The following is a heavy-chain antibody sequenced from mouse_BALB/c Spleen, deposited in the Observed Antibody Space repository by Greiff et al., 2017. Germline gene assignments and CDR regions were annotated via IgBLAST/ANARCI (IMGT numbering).Heavy chain of an antibody. CDR1: GYTFTDYE. Sequence: VQRVESGAELVRPGASVSLSCKASGYTFTDYEMHWVKQTPVHGLEGIGAIAPETGGTTYNQKFTGKATLTADKSSNTAYMELRSLTTEDSAVYYCTAEVWSSGALDYWGQGTSVTVSS. D-gene: IGHD2-10*02. V-gene: IGHV1-15*01. J-gene: IGHJ4*01. CDR2: IAPETGGT. CDR3: TAEVWSSGALDY.